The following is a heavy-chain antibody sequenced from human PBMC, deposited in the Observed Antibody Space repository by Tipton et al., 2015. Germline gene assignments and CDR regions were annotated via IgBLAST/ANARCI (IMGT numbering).Heavy chain of an antibody. CDR2: IYYSGST. J-gene: IGHJ2*01. D-gene: IGHD4-23*01. CDR3: ARARCCGGNTNWYCEL. V-gene: IGHV4-59*01. CDR1: GVSISSYY. Sequence: TLSLTCTVSGVSISSYYWTWIRQPPGKGLEWIGYIYYSGSTNYNPSLKSRVTISVDTSKNQFSLKLSSVTAADTAVYYCARARCCGGNTNWYCELWGRGTLVTVSS.